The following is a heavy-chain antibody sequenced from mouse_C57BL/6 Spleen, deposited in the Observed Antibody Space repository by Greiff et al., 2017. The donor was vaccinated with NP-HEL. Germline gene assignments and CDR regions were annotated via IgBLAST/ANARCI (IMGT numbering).Heavy chain of an antibody. Sequence: QVQLQQPGAELVMPGASVKLSCKASGYTFTSYWMHWVKQRPGQGLEWIGEIDPSDSYTNYNQKFKGKSTLTVDKSSSTTYMQLSSLTSEDSAVYHCARSAPGPLYYAMDYGGQGTSVTVAS. V-gene: IGHV1-69*01. CDR1: GYTFTSYW. D-gene: IGHD3-2*02. CDR3: ARSAPGPLYYAMDY. CDR2: IDPSDSYT. J-gene: IGHJ4*01.